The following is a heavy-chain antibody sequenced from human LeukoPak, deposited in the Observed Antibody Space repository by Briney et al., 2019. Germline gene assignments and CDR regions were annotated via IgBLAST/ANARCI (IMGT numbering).Heavy chain of an antibody. Sequence: SETLSLTCTVSGGSISSSSYYWGWIRQPPGKGLEWIGSIYYSGSTYYNPSLKSRVTISVDTSKNQFSLKLSSVTAADTAVYYCARVPETYYYDSSGLTDAFDIWGQGTMVTVSS. CDR1: GGSISSSSYY. D-gene: IGHD3-22*01. J-gene: IGHJ3*02. CDR2: IYYSGST. V-gene: IGHV4-39*07. CDR3: ARVPETYYYDSSGLTDAFDI.